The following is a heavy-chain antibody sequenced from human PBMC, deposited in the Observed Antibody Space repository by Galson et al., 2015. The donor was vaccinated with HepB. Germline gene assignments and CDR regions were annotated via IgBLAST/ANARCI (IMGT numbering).Heavy chain of an antibody. D-gene: IGHD4-23*01. J-gene: IGHJ4*02. Sequence: SLRLSCAASGFTFSDYYMSWIRQAPGKGLEWASYISTSGSFIYYADSVKGRFTISRDNAKNSLYLQMNSLRAEDTAVYYCARSGGNSMRGRSYFDYWGQGTLVTVSS. CDR2: ISTSGSFI. CDR3: ARSGGNSMRGRSYFDY. CDR1: GFTFSDYY. V-gene: IGHV3-11*01.